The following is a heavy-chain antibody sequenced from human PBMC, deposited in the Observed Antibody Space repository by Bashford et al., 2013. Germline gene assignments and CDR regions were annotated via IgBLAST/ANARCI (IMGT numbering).Heavy chain of an antibody. CDR3: AILNDATTNKPHDY. CDR2: IIPMFGTT. Sequence: SVKVSCKASGDSFRSYTLSWVRQAPGQGLEWMGGIIPMFGTTNYAQKYQGRVTITADESSNTAYMELTSLTSEDTAVYYCAILNDATTNKPHDYWGQGTLVTVSS. CDR1: GDSFRSYT. J-gene: IGHJ4*02. D-gene: IGHD5-12*01. V-gene: IGHV1-69*13.